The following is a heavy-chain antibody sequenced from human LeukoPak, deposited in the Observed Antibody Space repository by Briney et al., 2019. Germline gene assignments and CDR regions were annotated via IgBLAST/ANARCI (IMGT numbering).Heavy chain of an antibody. CDR3: ARFGLVIVGATTDY. D-gene: IGHD1-26*01. V-gene: IGHV1-18*01. CDR1: GYTFTSYG. Sequence: VKVSCKASGYTFTSYGISWVRQAPGQGLKWMGWIHTYNGNTNSAQKFQGRVTMTRNTSISTAYMELSSLRSEDTAVYYCARFGLVIVGATTDYWGQGTLVTVSS. J-gene: IGHJ4*02. CDR2: IHTYNGNT.